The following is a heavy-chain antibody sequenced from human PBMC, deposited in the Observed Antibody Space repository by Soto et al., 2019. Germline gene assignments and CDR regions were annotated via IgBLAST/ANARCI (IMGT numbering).Heavy chain of an antibody. CDR2: ISAYNGNT. CDR3: ARDRFLEWLLQWTPNDY. Sequence: ASVKVSCKASGYTFTSYGINWVRQAPGQGLEWMGWISAYNGNTNYAQKLQGRVTMTTDTSTSTAYMELRSLRSDDTAVYYCARDRFLEWLLQWTPNDYWGQGTLVTVSS. D-gene: IGHD3-3*01. J-gene: IGHJ4*02. V-gene: IGHV1-18*01. CDR1: GYTFTSYG.